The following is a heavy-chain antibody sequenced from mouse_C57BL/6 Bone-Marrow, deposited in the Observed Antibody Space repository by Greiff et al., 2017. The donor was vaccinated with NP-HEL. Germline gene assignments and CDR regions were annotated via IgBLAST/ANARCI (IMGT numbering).Heavy chain of an antibody. CDR3: ASYDYEGAWFAY. V-gene: IGHV1-74*01. D-gene: IGHD2-4*01. J-gene: IGHJ3*01. Sequence: VQLQQSGAELVKPGASVKVSCKASGYTFTSYWMHWVKQRPGQGLEWIGRIYPSDSDTNYNQKFKGKATLTVDKSSSTAYMQLSSLTSEDSVVYYCASYDYEGAWFAYWGQVTLVTVSA. CDR1: GYTFTSYW. CDR2: IYPSDSDT.